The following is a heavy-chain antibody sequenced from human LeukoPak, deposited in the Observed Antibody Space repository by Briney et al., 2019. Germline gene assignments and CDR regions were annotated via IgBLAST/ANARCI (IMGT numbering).Heavy chain of an antibody. J-gene: IGHJ3*02. CDR2: FYYSGNT. CDR1: GGSISSSSYY. D-gene: IGHD3-22*01. Sequence: PSETLSLTCTVSGGSISSSSYYWGWIRQPPGKGLEWIGSFYYSGNTYYNPSLKSRVTISVDTSENHFSLKLSSVTAADTAVYYCARSTPADYYDSSGKPFDIWGQGTVVTVSS. V-gene: IGHV4-39*02. CDR3: ARSTPADYYDSSGKPFDI.